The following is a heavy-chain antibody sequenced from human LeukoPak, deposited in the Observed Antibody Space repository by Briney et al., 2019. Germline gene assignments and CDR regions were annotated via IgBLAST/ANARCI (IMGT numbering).Heavy chain of an antibody. J-gene: IGHJ4*02. D-gene: IGHD1-1*01. Sequence: SGGSLRLSCAASGFTFSSYWMHWVRQAPGKGLVWVSRIKSDGSNTNYADSVKGRFTISRDSAKNTLHLQMNSLRAEDTAVYYCAKTGNPATGDYWGQGTLVTVSS. V-gene: IGHV3-74*01. CDR1: GFTFSSYW. CDR2: IKSDGSNT. CDR3: AKTGNPATGDY.